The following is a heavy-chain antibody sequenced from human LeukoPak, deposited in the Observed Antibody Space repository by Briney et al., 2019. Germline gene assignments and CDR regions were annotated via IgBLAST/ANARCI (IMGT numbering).Heavy chain of an antibody. Sequence: PSETLSLTCTVSGGSISSYYWSWIRQPPGKGLEWIGYVYHSGSTEYNPALKSRVTISVDTSKNQFSLKLRSVTAADTAMYYCAREHDHGGTLNFDYWGQGTLVTVSS. CDR3: AREHDHGGTLNFDY. CDR1: GGSISSYY. D-gene: IGHD4-23*01. CDR2: VYHSGST. J-gene: IGHJ4*02. V-gene: IGHV4-59*01.